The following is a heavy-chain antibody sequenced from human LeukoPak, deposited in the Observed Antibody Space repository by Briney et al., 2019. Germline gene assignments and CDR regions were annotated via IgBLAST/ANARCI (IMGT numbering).Heavy chain of an antibody. Sequence: SETLSLTCAVYGGSFSGYYWSWIRQPPGKGLEWIGEINHSGSTNYDPSLKSRVTISVDTSKNQFSLKLSSVTAADTAVCYCARHVVAIFGVVKSMSWFDPWGQGTLVTVSS. V-gene: IGHV4-34*01. CDR1: GGSFSGYY. CDR3: ARHVVAIFGVVKSMSWFDP. J-gene: IGHJ5*02. CDR2: INHSGST. D-gene: IGHD3-3*01.